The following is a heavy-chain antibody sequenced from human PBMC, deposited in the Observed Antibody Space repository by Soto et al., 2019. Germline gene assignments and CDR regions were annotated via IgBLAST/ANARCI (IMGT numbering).Heavy chain of an antibody. CDR2: ISYDGSNK. D-gene: IGHD2-2*01. CDR3: ARGPSSLTRFDY. Sequence: HPGRSLRLSCAASGFTFSSYAMHWVRQAPGKGLEWVAVISYDGSNKHYGDSVKGRFTISRDNSKNTLYLQMNSLRAEDTAVYYCARGPSSLTRFDYWGQGTLVTVSS. J-gene: IGHJ4*02. CDR1: GFTFSSYA. V-gene: IGHV3-30-3*01.